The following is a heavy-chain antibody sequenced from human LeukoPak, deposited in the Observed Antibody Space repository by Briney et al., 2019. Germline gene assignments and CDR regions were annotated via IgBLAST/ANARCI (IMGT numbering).Heavy chain of an antibody. CDR2: IYHSGST. J-gene: IGHJ4*02. D-gene: IGHD5-18*01. Sequence: SETLSLTCTVSGYSISSGYYWGWIRQPPGKGLEWIGSIYHSGSTYYNPSLKSRVTISVDTSKNQFSLKLSSVTAADTAVYYCARHEGGDTAVEHVYWGQGTLVTVSS. V-gene: IGHV4-38-2*02. CDR1: GYSISSGYY. CDR3: ARHEGGDTAVEHVY.